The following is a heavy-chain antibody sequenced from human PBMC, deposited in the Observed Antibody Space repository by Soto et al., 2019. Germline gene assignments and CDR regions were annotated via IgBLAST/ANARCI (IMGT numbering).Heavy chain of an antibody. V-gene: IGHV4-4*02. Sequence: QVQLQESGPGLVKPSGTLSLTCAVSGGSISSTYWWNWVRQPPGKGMEWIGEIYHSGSTSFNPSLKSRVTMSVDKSKNQFSLKLTSVAAADTAVYYGATRVDDSGWFVYWCQGNLVTVSS. D-gene: IGHD5-12*01. CDR1: GGSISSTYW. CDR3: ATRVDDSGWFVY. J-gene: IGHJ5*01. CDR2: IYHSGST.